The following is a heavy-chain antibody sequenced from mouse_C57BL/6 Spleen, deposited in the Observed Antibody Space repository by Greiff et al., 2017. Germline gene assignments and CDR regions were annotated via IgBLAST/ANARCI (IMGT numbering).Heavy chain of an antibody. CDR3: ARPLITTVVASYYYAMDY. CDR2: ISSGSSTI. Sequence: GVEWVAYISSGSSTIYYADTVKGRFTISRDNAKNTLFLQMTSLRSEDTAMYYCARPLITTVVASYYYAMDYWGQGTSVTVSS. D-gene: IGHD1-1*01. J-gene: IGHJ4*01. V-gene: IGHV5-17*01.